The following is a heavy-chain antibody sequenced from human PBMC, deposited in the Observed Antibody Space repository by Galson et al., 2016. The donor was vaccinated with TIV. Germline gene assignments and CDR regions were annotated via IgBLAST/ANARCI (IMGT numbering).Heavy chain of an antibody. V-gene: IGHV4-39*02. Sequence: ETLSLTCTVSGGSFSSSRYYWGWIRQPPGKGLEWIGRRHYSGGTYYNPSLKSRVTISGDTSKNQFSLKLSSLIAADTAVYYCARETVGVTSHYFANWGQGMLVTVSS. D-gene: IGHD1-26*01. J-gene: IGHJ4*02. CDR3: ARETVGVTSHYFAN. CDR1: GGSFSSSRYY. CDR2: RHYSGGT.